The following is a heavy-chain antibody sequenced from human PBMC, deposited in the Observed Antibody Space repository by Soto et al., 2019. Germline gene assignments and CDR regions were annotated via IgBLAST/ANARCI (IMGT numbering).Heavy chain of an antibody. CDR3: EKCRRSDADGYTLDC. CDR2: VHYPGST. Sequence: PSQPLSLACSRSAGSFTTYCSSLNRLPPAKALEWRGCVHYPGSTKHNPSLESRVPISADTSKNQCYLRVTSGTAADPAVYYCEKCRRSDADGYTLDCWGQGILVT. J-gene: IGHJ4*02. V-gene: IGHV4-59*01. CDR1: AGSFTTYC. D-gene: IGHD5-12*01.